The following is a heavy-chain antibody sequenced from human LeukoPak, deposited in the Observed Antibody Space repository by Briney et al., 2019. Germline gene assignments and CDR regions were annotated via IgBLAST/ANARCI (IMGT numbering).Heavy chain of an antibody. Sequence: SETLSLTCTVSGGSISSSSYYWGWIRQPPGRGLEWIGSIYYSGSTYYNPSLKSRVTISVDTSKNQFSLKLSSVTAADTAVYYCARLENCSGGSCYWLDPWGQGTLVTVSS. CDR3: ARLENCSGGSCYWLDP. J-gene: IGHJ5*02. CDR2: IYYSGST. V-gene: IGHV4-39*07. D-gene: IGHD2-15*01. CDR1: GGSISSSSYY.